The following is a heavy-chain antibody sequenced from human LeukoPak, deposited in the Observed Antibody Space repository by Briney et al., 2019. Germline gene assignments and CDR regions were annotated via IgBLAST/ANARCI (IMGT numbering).Heavy chain of an antibody. J-gene: IGHJ4*02. CDR3: ARRYCSSTSCYLSLDY. Sequence: GGSLRLSCAASGFTFSSYWMSWVRQAPGKGLEWVANIKQDGSEKHYVDSVKGRFTISRDNAKNSLYLQMNSLRAEDTAVYYCARRYCSSTSCYLSLDYWGQGTLVTVSS. V-gene: IGHV3-7*01. D-gene: IGHD2-2*01. CDR2: IKQDGSEK. CDR1: GFTFSSYW.